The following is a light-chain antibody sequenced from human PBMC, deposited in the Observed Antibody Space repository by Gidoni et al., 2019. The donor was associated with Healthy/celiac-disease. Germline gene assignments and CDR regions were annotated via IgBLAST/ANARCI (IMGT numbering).Light chain of an antibody. CDR3: QQYGSSPTLT. J-gene: IGKJ4*01. CDR2: GAY. CDR1: QSVSRSY. Sequence: EIVLTQSPGTMSLSPGERATLSCRASQSVSRSYLAWYQQKPGQAPRLLIYGAYSRATGIPDRFSGSGSGTDFTLTISRLEPEDFAVYYCQQYGSSPTLTFGGGTKVEIK. V-gene: IGKV3-20*01.